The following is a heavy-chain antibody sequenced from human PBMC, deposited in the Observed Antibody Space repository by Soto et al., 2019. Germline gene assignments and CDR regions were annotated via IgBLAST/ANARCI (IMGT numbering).Heavy chain of an antibody. V-gene: IGHV1-2*02. CDR3: ARGGGVGVAGSAAFDM. CDR1: GYPVTAYY. CDR2: INPATGAA. Sequence: QLHLVQSGAVVKKPGASVTVSCSASGYPVTAYYMHWVRQAPGRGLEWMGGINPATGAAKYTQTFQGRVTMTRDTSPSTVFREMSGLTSEDTAVFYCARGGGVGVAGSAAFDMWGQGTLVTVSS. D-gene: IGHD3-3*01. J-gene: IGHJ3*02.